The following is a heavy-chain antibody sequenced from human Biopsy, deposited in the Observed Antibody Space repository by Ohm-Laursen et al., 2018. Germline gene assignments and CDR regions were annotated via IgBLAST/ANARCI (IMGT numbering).Heavy chain of an antibody. CDR2: INCKTGAT. CDR3: ARDPLNGHKHFDY. CDR1: SYTFTDYN. Sequence: ASVKVSCKASSYTFTDYNIHWMRQAPGQELERLGYINCKTGATNYAQKFQGTVTMTRDTSISTAYLALGSLRSADTAIYYCARDPLNGHKHFDYWGQGSLVTVSS. V-gene: IGHV1-2*02. J-gene: IGHJ4*02. D-gene: IGHD2-8*01.